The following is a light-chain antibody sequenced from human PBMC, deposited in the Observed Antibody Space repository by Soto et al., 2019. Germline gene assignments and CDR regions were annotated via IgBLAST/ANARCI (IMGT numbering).Light chain of an antibody. J-gene: IGKJ1*01. Sequence: EIVLTQSPGTLSLSPGETATLSCRASQSVSINYLAWYQQKPGQAPRLLIYGTSSRATGIPDRFSGSGSGTDFTLTSSRLEPEDFAVYYCHQRQSWPRTFGQGTKVDIK. V-gene: IGKV3-20*01. CDR3: HQRQSWPRT. CDR2: GTS. CDR1: QSVSINY.